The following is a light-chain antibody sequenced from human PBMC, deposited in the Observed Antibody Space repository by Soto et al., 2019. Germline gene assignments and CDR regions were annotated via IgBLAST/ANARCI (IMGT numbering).Light chain of an antibody. V-gene: IGKV1-39*01. CDR1: QSISSY. CDR2: AAS. CDR3: QPSYSTPMYT. J-gene: IGKJ2*01. Sequence: DIPMTQSPSSLSASVGDRVTITCRASQSISSYLNWYQQKPGKAPKLLIYAASSLQSGVPSRFSGSGSGTDFTLTISSLQPEDFATYYCQPSYSTPMYTFGQGTKLEIK.